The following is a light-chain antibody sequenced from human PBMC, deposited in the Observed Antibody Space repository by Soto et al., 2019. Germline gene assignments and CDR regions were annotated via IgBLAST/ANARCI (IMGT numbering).Light chain of an antibody. J-gene: IGLJ3*02. V-gene: IGLV2-14*01. CDR1: TRDFGPYKF. CDR2: DVS. Sequence: QSALTQPASVSGSPGQSITISCTGTTRDFGPYKFVSWYQQHPGKAPKLMIYDVSNRPSGVSNRFSGSKSGNTASLTISGLQAEDEADYYCSSYTSSSTRVFGGGTKLTVL. CDR3: SSYTSSSTRV.